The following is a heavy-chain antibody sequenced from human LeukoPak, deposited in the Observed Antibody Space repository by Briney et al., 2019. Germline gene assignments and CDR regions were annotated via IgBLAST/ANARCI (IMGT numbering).Heavy chain of an antibody. J-gene: IGHJ4*02. CDR3: ARAGTDSSGYYGDY. CDR1: GFTFSSYG. Sequence: GKSLRLSCAASGFTFSSYGMHWVRQAPCKGLEWVAVISYDGSNKYYADFVKGRFPISRDNSKNTLYLQMNSLRAEDTAVYYCARAGTDSSGYYGDYWGQGTLVTVSS. D-gene: IGHD3-22*01. CDR2: ISYDGSNK. V-gene: IGHV3-30*03.